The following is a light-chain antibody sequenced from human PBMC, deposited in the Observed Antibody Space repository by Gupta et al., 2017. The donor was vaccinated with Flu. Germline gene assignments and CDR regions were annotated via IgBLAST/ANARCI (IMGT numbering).Light chain of an antibody. V-gene: IGLV3-27*01. J-gene: IGLJ3*02. CDR1: ILAKKY. Sequence: SYELTQPSSVSVSPGQPVRITCSGDILAKKYVRWFQQKPGQPPVLIIYRDSERPSGIPERFSGSSSGTTVTLTISGAQVDDEADYYCYSAADNNQRVFGGGTKLTVL. CDR2: RDS. CDR3: YSAADNNQRV.